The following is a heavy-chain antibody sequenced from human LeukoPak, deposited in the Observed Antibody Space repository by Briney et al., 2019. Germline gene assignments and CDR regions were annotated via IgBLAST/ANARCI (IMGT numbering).Heavy chain of an antibody. CDR1: GGSIFNYY. J-gene: IGHJ4*02. Sequence: SETLSLTCTVSGGSIFNYYRSWIRQPPGKGLEWIGYIYHSGDTNHNPSLKSRVTISTDTSKNQFSLELRSVTAADTAVYYCARHPFATPFDSWGQGILVTVSS. D-gene: IGHD2-15*01. V-gene: IGHV4-59*08. CDR3: ARHPFATPFDS. CDR2: IYHSGDT.